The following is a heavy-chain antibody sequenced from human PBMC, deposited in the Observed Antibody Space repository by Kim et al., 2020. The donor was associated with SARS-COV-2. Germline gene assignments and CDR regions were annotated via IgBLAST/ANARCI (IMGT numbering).Heavy chain of an antibody. CDR2: ST. CDR3: ARDLVVYGMDV. D-gene: IGHD2-15*01. J-gene: IGHJ6*02. V-gene: IGHV3-53*01. Sequence: STYCADSGKGRFTISRDNSKTTLYLQMNSLRAEDTAVYYCARDLVVYGMDVWGQGTTVTVSS.